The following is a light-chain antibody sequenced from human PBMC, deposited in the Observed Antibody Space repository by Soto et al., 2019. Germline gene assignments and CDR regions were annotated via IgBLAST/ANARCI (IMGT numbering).Light chain of an antibody. CDR1: QTISGR. CDR3: QQSFTPPS. J-gene: IGKJ5*01. V-gene: IGKV1-39*01. Sequence: IMMTQSPSTLSASVGDRVTITCRASQTISGRLAWYPLKPGEAPKLRIYATSNLQSGVPSRFSGRGFGTDFTLTISSLQPEDFATYYCQQSFTPPSFGQGTRL. CDR2: ATS.